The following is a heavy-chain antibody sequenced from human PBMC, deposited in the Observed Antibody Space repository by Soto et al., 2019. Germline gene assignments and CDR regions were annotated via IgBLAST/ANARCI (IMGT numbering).Heavy chain of an antibody. CDR3: ARVLGYNSSWWRHGAFDI. Sequence: QVQLVQSGAEGKKPGASVKVSCKASGYTFANYGLSWVRQAPGQGLEWMGWVSSYSGNTYYLQKLQGRVTMTTDTATSTAYMELRSLPTDDTAVYYWARVLGYNSSWWRHGAFDIWGQGTFVTVSS. D-gene: IGHD6-13*01. CDR2: VSSYSGNT. V-gene: IGHV1-18*01. J-gene: IGHJ3*02. CDR1: GYTFANYG.